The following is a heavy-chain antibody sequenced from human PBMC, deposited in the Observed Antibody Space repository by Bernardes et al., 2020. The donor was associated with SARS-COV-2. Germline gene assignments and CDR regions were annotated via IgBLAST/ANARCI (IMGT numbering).Heavy chain of an antibody. CDR2: IYSGGST. Sequence: GGSLRLSCAASGFTVSSNYMSWVRQAPGKGLEWVSVIYSGGSTYYADSVKGRFTISRDNSKNTLYLQMNSLRAEDTAVYYCARSSSWNHYYYYYGMDVWGQGTTVTVSS. V-gene: IGHV3-53*01. J-gene: IGHJ6*02. D-gene: IGHD6-13*01. CDR3: ARSSSWNHYYYYYGMDV. CDR1: GFTVSSNY.